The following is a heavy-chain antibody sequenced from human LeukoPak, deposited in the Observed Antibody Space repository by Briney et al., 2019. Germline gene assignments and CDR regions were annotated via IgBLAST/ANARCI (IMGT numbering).Heavy chain of an antibody. V-gene: IGHV4-39*07. D-gene: IGHD2-8*02. CDR1: GGSISSSSYY. Sequence: SETLSLTYTVSGGSISSSSYYWGWIRQPPGKGLEWIGSIYYSGSTYYNPSLKSRVTISVDTSKNQFSLKPSSVTAADTAVYYCAREVTGSGDYYYYYYMDVWGKGTTVTISS. CDR3: AREVTGSGDYYYYYYMDV. J-gene: IGHJ6*03. CDR2: IYYSGST.